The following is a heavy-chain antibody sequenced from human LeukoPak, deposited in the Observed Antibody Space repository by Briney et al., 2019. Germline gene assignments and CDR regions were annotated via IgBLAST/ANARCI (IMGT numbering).Heavy chain of an antibody. J-gene: IGHJ4*02. CDR1: GGSIGSGNNY. V-gene: IGHV4-61*02. D-gene: IGHD3-10*01. CDR2: VYSSGST. CDR3: ARDRAGDYFDY. Sequence: SQTLSLTCTVSGGSIGSGNNYWTWLRQPAGKGLEWIGRVYSSGSTNYNPSLESRVAISLDTSKNHFSLNMRSVAAEDTAVYYCARDRAGDYFDYWGQGTLVTVSS.